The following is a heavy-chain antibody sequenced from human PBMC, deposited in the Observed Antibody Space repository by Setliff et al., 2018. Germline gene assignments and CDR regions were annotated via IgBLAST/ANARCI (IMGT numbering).Heavy chain of an antibody. CDR1: GYTFTSYD. CDR2: MNPTSGNT. V-gene: IGHV1-8*01. D-gene: IGHD5-18*01. Sequence: ASVKVSCKASGYTFTSYDINWVRQATGQGLEWMGWMNPTSGNTGYAQKFQGRVTMTRNTSISTAYMELSSLRSEDTAVYYCARGAGYSYSGWFDPWGQGTLVTVSS. CDR3: ARGAGYSYSGWFDP. J-gene: IGHJ5*02.